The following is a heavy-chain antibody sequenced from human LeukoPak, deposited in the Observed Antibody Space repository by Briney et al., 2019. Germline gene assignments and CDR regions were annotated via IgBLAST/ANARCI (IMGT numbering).Heavy chain of an antibody. D-gene: IGHD2-2*01. J-gene: IGHJ3*02. CDR2: LNHSGST. V-gene: IGHV4-34*01. Sequence: SETLSLTCAVYGGSFSGYYWSWIRQPPGKGLEWIGELNHSGSTNYNPSLKSRVTISVDTSKNQFSLKLSSVTAADTAVYYCARGSVNYCSSTSCSGAFDIWAKGQWSPSLQ. CDR1: GGSFSGYY. CDR3: ARGSVNYCSSTSCSGAFDI.